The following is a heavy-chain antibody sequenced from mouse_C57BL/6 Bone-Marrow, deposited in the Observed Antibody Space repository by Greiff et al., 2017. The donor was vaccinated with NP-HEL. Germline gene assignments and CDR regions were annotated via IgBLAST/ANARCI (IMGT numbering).Heavy chain of an antibody. CDR3: ARRGYGSSYWYFDV. Sequence: QVQLKESGAELVRPGTSVKMSCKASGYTFTNYWIGWTKQRPGHGLEWIGDIYPGGGYTNYNEKFKGKATLTADKSSSTAYMQFSSLTSEDSAIYYCARRGYGSSYWYFDVWGTGTTVTVSS. CDR1: GYTFTNYW. V-gene: IGHV1-63*01. CDR2: IYPGGGYT. J-gene: IGHJ1*03. D-gene: IGHD1-1*01.